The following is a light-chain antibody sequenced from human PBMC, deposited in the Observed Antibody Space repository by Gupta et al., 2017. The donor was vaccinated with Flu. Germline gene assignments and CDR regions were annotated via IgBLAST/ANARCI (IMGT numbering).Light chain of an antibody. J-gene: IGLJ1*01. Sequence: QSVLTQPPSVSGAPGQRVTIACTGGSANIGGGYDVQWYQQLPGTAPKLLIYANNDRPSGVPDRFSGSKSDISASLAITGLQSGDEADYYCQSYDSSLSAYVFGTGTKVTVL. CDR1: SANIGGGYD. CDR3: QSYDSSLSAYV. V-gene: IGLV1-40*01. CDR2: ANN.